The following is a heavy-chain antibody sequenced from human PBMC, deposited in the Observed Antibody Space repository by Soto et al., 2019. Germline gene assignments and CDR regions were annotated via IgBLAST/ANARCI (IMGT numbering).Heavy chain of an antibody. CDR3: ARDKRPAYGSGQLTYYYYGMDV. CDR1: GGSISSYY. V-gene: IGHV4-4*07. D-gene: IGHD3-10*01. Sequence: PETLSLTSTVPGGSISSYYCSWIRQPAGKGLEWIGRIYTSGSTNYNPSLKRRVTMSVDTSKNQFSLKLSSVTAADTAVYYCARDKRPAYGSGQLTYYYYGMDVWGQGTTVTVSS. CDR2: IYTSGST. J-gene: IGHJ6*02.